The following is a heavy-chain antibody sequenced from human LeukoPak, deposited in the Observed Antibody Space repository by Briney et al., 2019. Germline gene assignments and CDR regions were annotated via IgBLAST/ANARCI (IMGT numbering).Heavy chain of an antibody. J-gene: IGHJ4*02. Sequence: GGSLRLSCGASGFSVSSHYMSWVRQAPGKGLEWVSVIYSGGATHYTDSVEGRFTISRDSSLNTLYLQMKSLRAEDTAVYFCAKMISVAGTTGGDYFDYWGQGNLVIVSS. CDR2: IYSGGAT. V-gene: IGHV3-53*01. CDR3: AKMISVAGTTGGDYFDY. D-gene: IGHD6-13*01. CDR1: GFSVSSHY.